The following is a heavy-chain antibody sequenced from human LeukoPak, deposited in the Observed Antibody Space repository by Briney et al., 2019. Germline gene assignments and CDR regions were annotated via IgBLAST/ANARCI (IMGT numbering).Heavy chain of an antibody. Sequence: GRSLRLSCAASGFTFSSYGMHWVRQAPGKGLEWVAVIWYDGSNKYYADSVKGRFTISRDNSKNTLYLQMNSLRAEDTAVYYCARTRIAVAVAGTLDYWGQGTLVTVSS. V-gene: IGHV3-33*01. CDR1: GFTFSSYG. CDR2: IWYDGSNK. J-gene: IGHJ4*02. CDR3: ARTRIAVAVAGTLDY. D-gene: IGHD6-19*01.